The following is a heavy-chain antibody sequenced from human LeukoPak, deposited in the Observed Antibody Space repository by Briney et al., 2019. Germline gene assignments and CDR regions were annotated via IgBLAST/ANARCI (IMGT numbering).Heavy chain of an antibody. CDR2: IKEDGSEK. CDR3: ARDQVLAMIGVLQGAFDL. CDR1: GFTFSRYW. J-gene: IGHJ3*01. D-gene: IGHD3-22*01. Sequence: PGGSLRLPCAASGFTFSRYWMSWVRQAPGKGLEWVANIKEDGSEKYYVDSVKGRFTISRDNAKKSLYLQMNSLRAEDTAVYYCARDQVLAMIGVLQGAFDLWGQGTMVTVSS. V-gene: IGHV3-7*01.